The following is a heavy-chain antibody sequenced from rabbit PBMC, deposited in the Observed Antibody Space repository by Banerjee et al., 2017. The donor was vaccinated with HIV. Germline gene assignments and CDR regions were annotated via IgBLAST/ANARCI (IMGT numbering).Heavy chain of an antibody. CDR2: INTSSGNT. CDR3: ARDLAGVIGWNFGL. D-gene: IGHD4-1*01. J-gene: IGHJ3*01. CDR1: GFDFSSYG. Sequence: QSLEESGGDLVKPGASLTLTCTASGFDFSSYGVSWVRQAPGKGLEWIACINTSSGNTVYASWAKGRFTISKTSSTTVTLQMTSLTAADTATYFCARDLAGVIGWNFGLWGQGTLVT. V-gene: IGHV1S40*01.